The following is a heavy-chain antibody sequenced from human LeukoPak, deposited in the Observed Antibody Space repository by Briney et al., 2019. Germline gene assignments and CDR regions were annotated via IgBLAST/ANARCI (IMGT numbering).Heavy chain of an antibody. Sequence: GGSLRLSCAASGFTVSSNYMSWVRQAPGKGLEWVSVIYSGGSTYYADSVKGRFTISRDNSKNTLYLQMNSLRAEDTAVYYCARVPRSSGWTYFDCWGQGTLVTVSS. CDR3: ARVPRSSGWTYFDC. J-gene: IGHJ4*02. D-gene: IGHD6-19*01. CDR1: GFTVSSNY. V-gene: IGHV3-66*01. CDR2: IYSGGST.